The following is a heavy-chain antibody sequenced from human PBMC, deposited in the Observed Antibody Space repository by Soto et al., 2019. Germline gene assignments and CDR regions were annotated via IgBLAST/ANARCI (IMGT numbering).Heavy chain of an antibody. CDR1: GGSISSGDYY. CDR3: ARGRGYDILTGYKPRLNWFDP. CDR2: IYYSGST. V-gene: IGHV4-30-4*01. Sequence: PSETLSLTCTVSGGSISSGDYYWSWIRQPPGKGLEWIGYIYYSGSTYYNPSLKSRVTISVDTSKNQFSLKLSSVTAADTAVYYCARGRGYDILTGYKPRLNWFDPWGQGTLVTVSS. D-gene: IGHD3-9*01. J-gene: IGHJ5*02.